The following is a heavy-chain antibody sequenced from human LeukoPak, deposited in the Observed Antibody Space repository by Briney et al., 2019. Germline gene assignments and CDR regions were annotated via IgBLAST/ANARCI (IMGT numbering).Heavy chain of an antibody. CDR1: GFTFSSYS. V-gene: IGHV3-21*01. CDR2: ISSSSSYI. Sequence: GGSLRLSCAASGFTFSSYSMNWVRQAPGKGLEWVSSISSSSSYIYYADSVKGRFTISRDNAKNSLYLQMNSLRAEDTAVYYCARDLGVAGGGYDWGQGTLVTVSS. J-gene: IGHJ4*02. CDR3: ARDLGVAGGGYD. D-gene: IGHD5-12*01.